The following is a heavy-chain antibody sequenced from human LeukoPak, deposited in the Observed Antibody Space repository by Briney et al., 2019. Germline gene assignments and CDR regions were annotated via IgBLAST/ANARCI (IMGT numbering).Heavy chain of an antibody. J-gene: IGHJ3*02. V-gene: IGHV3-30*02. D-gene: IGHD2-2*01. CDR1: GFTFSSYG. CDR3: AKDLPPAAIPPRPAFDI. CDR2: IRYDGSNI. Sequence: QPGGSLRLSCAASGFTFSSYGMHWVRQAPGKGLEWVAFIRYDGSNIYYADSVKGRFTISRDNSKNTLYLQMNSLRAEDTAVYYCAKDLPPAAIPPRPAFDIWGQGTMVTVSS.